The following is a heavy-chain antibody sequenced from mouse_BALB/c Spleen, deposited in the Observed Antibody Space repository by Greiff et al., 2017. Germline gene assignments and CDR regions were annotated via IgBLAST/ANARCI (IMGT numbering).Heavy chain of an antibody. J-gene: IGHJ4*01. Sequence: DVHLVESGGGLVKPGGSLKLSCAASGFTFSSYTMSWVRQTPEKRLEWVATISSGGSYTYYPDSVKGRFTISRDNAKNTLYLQMSSLKSEDTAMYYCTREITTVVAKAMDYWGQGTSVTVSS. CDR3: TREITTVVAKAMDY. V-gene: IGHV5-6-4*01. CDR2: ISSGGSYT. CDR1: GFTFSSYT. D-gene: IGHD1-1*01.